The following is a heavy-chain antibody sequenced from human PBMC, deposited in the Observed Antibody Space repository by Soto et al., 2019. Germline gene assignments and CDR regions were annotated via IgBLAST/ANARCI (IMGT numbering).Heavy chain of an antibody. D-gene: IGHD5-18*01. Sequence: SVKVSCKASGGTFSSYAISWVREAPGQGLEWMGGIIPIFGTANYAQKFQGRVTITADKSTSTAYMELSSLRSEDTAVYYCARVSSYGYYFDYWGQGTLVTVSS. CDR1: GGTFSSYA. CDR3: ARVSSYGYYFDY. CDR2: IIPIFGTA. J-gene: IGHJ4*02. V-gene: IGHV1-69*06.